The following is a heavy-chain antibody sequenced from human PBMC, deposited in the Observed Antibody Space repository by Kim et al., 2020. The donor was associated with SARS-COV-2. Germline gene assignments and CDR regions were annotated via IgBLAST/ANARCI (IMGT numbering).Heavy chain of an antibody. V-gene: IGHV3-23*01. J-gene: IGHJ4*02. D-gene: IGHD1-26*01. CDR1: GFTFSSYA. CDR2: ISASGSST. CDR3: AKPYYIGSYRFDY. Sequence: GGSLRLSCAVSGFTFSSYAMSWVRQAPGKGLEWLSSISASGSSTYYADSVKGRFTISRDNSKNTLFLQMNSLRAEDTAVYYCAKPYYIGSYRFDYWGQGTLVTVSS.